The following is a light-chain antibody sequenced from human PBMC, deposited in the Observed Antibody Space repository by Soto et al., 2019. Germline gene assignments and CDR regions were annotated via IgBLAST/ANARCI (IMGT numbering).Light chain of an antibody. CDR2: KAS. V-gene: IGKV1-5*03. Sequence: DIQMTQSPSTLSGSVGDRVTITCRASQTISSWLAWYQQKPGKAPKLLIYKASTLKSGVPSRFSGSGSGTDFTLTIDNLEPEDFAVYYCQQRSNWPPITFGQGTKVDI. CDR3: QQRSNWPPIT. J-gene: IGKJ1*01. CDR1: QTISSW.